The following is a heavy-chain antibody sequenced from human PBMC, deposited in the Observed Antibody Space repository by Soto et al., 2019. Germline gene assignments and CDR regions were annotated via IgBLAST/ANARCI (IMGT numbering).Heavy chain of an antibody. CDR1: GGSISSYY. CDR3: ARARGIAARPPYYFDY. Sequence: SETLSLTCTVSGGSISSYYWIWIRQPAGKGLEWIGRIYTSGSTNYNPSLKSRVTMSVDTSKNQFSLKLSSVTAADTAVYYCARARGIAARPPYYFDYWGQGTLVTVSS. V-gene: IGHV4-4*07. D-gene: IGHD6-6*01. J-gene: IGHJ4*02. CDR2: IYTSGST.